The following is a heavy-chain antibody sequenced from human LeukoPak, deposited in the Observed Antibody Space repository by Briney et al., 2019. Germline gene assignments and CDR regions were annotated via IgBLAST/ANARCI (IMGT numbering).Heavy chain of an antibody. V-gene: IGHV4-39*07. J-gene: IGHJ6*03. CDR3: ARGYCSGGSCYSYYYYNYMDV. CDR1: GGSISSSSYY. CDR2: IYYSGST. Sequence: SETLSLTCTVSGGSISSSSYYWGWIRQPPGKGLEWIGSIYYSGSTYYNPSLKSRVTMSVDTSKNQFSLNLSSVTAADTAVYYCARGYCSGGSCYSYYYYNYMDVWGKGTTVTVSS. D-gene: IGHD2-15*01.